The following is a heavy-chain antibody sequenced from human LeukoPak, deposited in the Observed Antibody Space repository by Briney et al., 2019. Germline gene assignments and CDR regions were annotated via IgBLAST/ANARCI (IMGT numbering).Heavy chain of an antibody. J-gene: IGHJ4*02. CDR1: GGSISSGGYS. Sequence: PSETLSLTCAVSGGSISSGGYSWSWIRQPPGEGLEWIGYISHSGSTYYNPSLKSRVTISVDRSKNQFSLKLNSVTAADTAVYYCARGSVTIVDYWGQGTLDTVSS. CDR2: ISHSGST. CDR3: ARGSVTIVDY. D-gene: IGHD4-17*01. V-gene: IGHV4-30-2*01.